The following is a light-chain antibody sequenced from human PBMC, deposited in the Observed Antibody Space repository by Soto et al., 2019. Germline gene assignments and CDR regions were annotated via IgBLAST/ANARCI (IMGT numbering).Light chain of an antibody. CDR3: QQYGSSPSIT. CDR1: QSVSSSY. CDR2: GAS. J-gene: IGKJ5*01. V-gene: IGKV3-20*01. Sequence: EIVLTQSPGTLSLSPGERATLSCRASQSVSSSYLAWYQQTPGQAPRLLIYGASSRATGIPDRFSGSGSGTDSTLTISRLEPEDFAVYYCQQYGSSPSITFGQGTRLEN.